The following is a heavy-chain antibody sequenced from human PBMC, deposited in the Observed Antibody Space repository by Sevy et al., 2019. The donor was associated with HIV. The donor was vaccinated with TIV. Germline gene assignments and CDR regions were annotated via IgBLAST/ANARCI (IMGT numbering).Heavy chain of an antibody. D-gene: IGHD5-18*01. CDR3: SRDLRLRGYSYGCFDY. J-gene: IGHJ4*02. V-gene: IGHV1-2*02. Sequence: AAVKVSCKASGYTFTGQYIHWVRQVPRQGLEWMGWINPNSRDTNYAQEFQGRVTMTRDTSISTAYMELSGLKSDDTTVYYCSRDLRLRGYSYGCFDYWGQGTLVTVSS. CDR1: GYTFTGQY. CDR2: INPNSRDT.